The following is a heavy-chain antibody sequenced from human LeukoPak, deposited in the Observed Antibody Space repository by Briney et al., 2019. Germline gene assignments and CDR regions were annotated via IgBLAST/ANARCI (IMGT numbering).Heavy chain of an antibody. CDR3: ARVRYYYGMDV. Sequence: PGGSLRLSCAASGFIFSNYWMSWVRQAPGKGLEWVANIKQDGSEKYYVDSVKGRFTISRDNAKNSLYLQMNSLRAEDTAVYYCARVRYYYGMDVWGQGTTVTVSS. J-gene: IGHJ6*02. V-gene: IGHV3-7*02. CDR1: GFIFSNYW. CDR2: IKQDGSEK.